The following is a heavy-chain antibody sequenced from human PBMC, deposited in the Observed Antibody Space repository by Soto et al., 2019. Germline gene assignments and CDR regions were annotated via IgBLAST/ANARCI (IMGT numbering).Heavy chain of an antibody. CDR3: TTDPVTMIVVVPSSG. CDR1: GFTFSNAW. CDR2: IKSKTDGGTT. D-gene: IGHD3-22*01. Sequence: GGSLRLSCAASGFTFSNAWMNWVRQAPGKGLEWVGRIKSKTDGGTTDYAAPVKGRFTISRDDSKNTLYLRMNSLKTEDTAVYYCTTDPVTMIVVVPSSGWGQGTLVTVS. V-gene: IGHV3-15*07. J-gene: IGHJ4*02.